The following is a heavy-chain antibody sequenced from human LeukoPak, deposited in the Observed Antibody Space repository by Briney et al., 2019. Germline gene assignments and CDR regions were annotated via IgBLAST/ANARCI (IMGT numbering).Heavy chain of an antibody. CDR2: INWNGGST. Sequence: TGGSLRLSCAASGVTFDVYGMSWVRQAPGKGLECVSGINWNGGSTGYADSVKGRFTISRDTAKNSLYRQMNSLRGEDTALYYCARDPRELGYMDVWGKGTTVTVSS. CDR1: GVTFDVYG. J-gene: IGHJ6*03. D-gene: IGHD3-10*01. V-gene: IGHV3-20*04. CDR3: ARDPRELGYMDV.